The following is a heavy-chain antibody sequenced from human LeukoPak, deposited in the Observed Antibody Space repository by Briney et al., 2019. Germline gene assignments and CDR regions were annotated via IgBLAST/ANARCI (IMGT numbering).Heavy chain of an antibody. CDR1: GFTFSSYG. Sequence: GGSLRLSCVASGFTFSSYGMHWVRQAPGKGLEWVAFIRYDGSNKYYADSVKGRFTISRDNSKSTLYLQMNSLRAEDTAVYYCATPIVVVVAATQSGDYWGQGTLVTVSS. CDR3: ATPIVVVVAATQSGDY. CDR2: IRYDGSNK. V-gene: IGHV3-30*02. D-gene: IGHD2-15*01. J-gene: IGHJ4*02.